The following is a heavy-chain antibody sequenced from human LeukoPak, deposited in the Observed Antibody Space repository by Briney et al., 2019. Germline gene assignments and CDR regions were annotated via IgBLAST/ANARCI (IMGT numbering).Heavy chain of an antibody. Sequence: SETLSLTCTVSGGSISSYYWSWIRQPPGKGLEWIGYIYYSGSTNYNPSLKSRVTISVDTSKNQFSLKLSSETAADTAVYYCARDPHYFDYWGQGTLVTVSS. CDR2: IYYSGST. V-gene: IGHV4-59*12. CDR1: GGSISSYY. J-gene: IGHJ4*02. CDR3: ARDPHYFDY.